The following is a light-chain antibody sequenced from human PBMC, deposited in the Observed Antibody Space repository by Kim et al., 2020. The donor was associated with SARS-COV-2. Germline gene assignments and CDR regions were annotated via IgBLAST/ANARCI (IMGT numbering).Light chain of an antibody. CDR3: QQYAGSPRT. CDR2: GAS. V-gene: IGKV3-20*01. Sequence: IVLTQSPGTLSLSPGERATLSCRASQSVDSNYLAWYQHKPGQAPSLLIYGASSRATGIPDRFSGSGSGTDFTLTISRLEPEDFAVYYCQQYAGSPRTFGQGTKVEIK. J-gene: IGKJ1*01. CDR1: QSVDSNY.